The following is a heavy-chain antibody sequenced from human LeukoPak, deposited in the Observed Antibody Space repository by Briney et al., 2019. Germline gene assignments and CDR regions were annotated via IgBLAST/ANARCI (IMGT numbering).Heavy chain of an antibody. CDR1: GGTFSSYA. CDR2: IIPILGIA. CDR3: AAGDIVVVPAAMRLDY. J-gene: IGHJ4*02. D-gene: IGHD2-2*01. V-gene: IGHV1-69*04. Sequence: ASVKVSCKASGGTFSSYAISWVRQAPGQGLEWMGRIIPILGIANYAQKFQGRVTITADKSTGTAYMELSSLRSEDTAVYYCAAGDIVVVPAAMRLDYWGQGTLVTVSS.